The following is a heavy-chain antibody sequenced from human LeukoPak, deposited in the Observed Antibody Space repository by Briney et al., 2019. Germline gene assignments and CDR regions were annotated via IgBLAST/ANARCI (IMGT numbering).Heavy chain of an antibody. CDR1: GGSISGYY. V-gene: IGHV4-59*01. CDR2: IYYSGST. D-gene: IGHD3-22*01. CDR3: ARGNPYYYDSSGYFFDP. J-gene: IGHJ5*02. Sequence: SETLSLTCTVSGGSISGYYWSWIRQPPGKGLEWIGYIYYSGSTNYNPSLKSRVTISVDTSKNQFSLKLSSVTAADTAVYYCARGNPYYYDSSGYFFDPWGQGTLVTVSS.